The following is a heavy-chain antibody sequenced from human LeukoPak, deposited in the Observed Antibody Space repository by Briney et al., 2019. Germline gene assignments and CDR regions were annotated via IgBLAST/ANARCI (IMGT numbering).Heavy chain of an antibody. CDR3: AKDGDPYSSSWYKDY. Sequence: PGGSLRLSCAASGFTFSSYAMSWVRQAPGKGLEWVSVVSGSGTNTDYADSVKGRFTISRDNSKNTLYLQMNSLRAEDTAVYYCAKDGDPYSSSWYKDYWGQGTLVTVSS. V-gene: IGHV3-23*01. J-gene: IGHJ4*02. CDR1: GFTFSSYA. CDR2: VSGSGTNT. D-gene: IGHD6-13*01.